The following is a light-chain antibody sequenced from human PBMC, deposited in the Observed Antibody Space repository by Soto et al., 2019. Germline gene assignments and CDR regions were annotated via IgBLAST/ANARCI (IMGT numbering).Light chain of an antibody. CDR3: QQYKNWPPLT. CDR1: QSVSRN. CDR2: GAS. J-gene: IGKJ4*01. V-gene: IGKV3-15*01. Sequence: EIVMTQSPATLSVSPGERATLSCRASQSVSRNLAWYQQKPGQAPRLLIYGASTRATGIPARFSGSGSGTEFTLTISSLQSEDFAVYYCQQYKNWPPLTFGGGTKVEIK.